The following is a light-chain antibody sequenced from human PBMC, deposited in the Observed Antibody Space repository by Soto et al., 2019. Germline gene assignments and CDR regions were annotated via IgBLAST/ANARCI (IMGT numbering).Light chain of an antibody. CDR3: QHYDISPWT. J-gene: IGKJ1*01. Sequence: DIVLTQSPGTLSLSPGERATLSFRASQTVRSNYLAWYQQRPGQTPRLLIYGATSRATGIPDRFSGSGSGTDFSLTISRLEPEDFAVYFCQHYDISPWTFGQGTKV. CDR1: QTVRSNY. CDR2: GAT. V-gene: IGKV3-20*01.